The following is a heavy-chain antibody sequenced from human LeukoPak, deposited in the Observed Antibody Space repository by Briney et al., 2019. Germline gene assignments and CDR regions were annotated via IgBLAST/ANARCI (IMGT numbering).Heavy chain of an antibody. V-gene: IGHV4-59*01. CDR3: ARGVRYDFFDY. Sequence: PSETLSLTCTVSGGSISSYYSSWIRQPPGKGLEWIGYIYYSGSTNYNPSLKSRVTISVDTSKNQFSLKLSSVTAADTAVFYCARGVRYDFFDYWGQGTLVTVSS. CDR1: GGSISSYY. J-gene: IGHJ4*02. D-gene: IGHD5-12*01. CDR2: IYYSGST.